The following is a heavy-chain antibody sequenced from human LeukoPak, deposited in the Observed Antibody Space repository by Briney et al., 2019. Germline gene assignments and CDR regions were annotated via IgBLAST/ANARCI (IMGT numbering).Heavy chain of an antibody. CDR3: ASPTFAN. CDR1: GFTFSSYS. J-gene: IGHJ4*02. CDR2: ISGSSSTI. V-gene: IGHV3-48*01. Sequence: GGSLRLSCAASGFTFSSYSMNWVRQAPGKRLEWVSYISGSSSTIYYADSVKGRFTISRDNAKNSLYLQMNSLRAEDTAVYSCASPTFANWGQGTLVTVSS.